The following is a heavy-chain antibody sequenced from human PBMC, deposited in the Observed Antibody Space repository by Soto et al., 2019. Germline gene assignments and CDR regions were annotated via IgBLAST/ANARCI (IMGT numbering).Heavy chain of an antibody. J-gene: IGHJ5*02. Sequence: QVQLVESGGGLVRPGGSLRLSCTASGFTFTDYYMSWIRQTPEKGLEWLAHISTTGAYIKYADSVQGRLTISRDNAKNSLYLQLNSLRAEDTAIYYLARDQKSSRLTPPIDLWGQGTLVTVSS. CDR1: GFTFTDYY. D-gene: IGHD6-6*01. CDR3: ARDQKSSRLTPPIDL. V-gene: IGHV3-11*06. CDR2: ISTTGAYI.